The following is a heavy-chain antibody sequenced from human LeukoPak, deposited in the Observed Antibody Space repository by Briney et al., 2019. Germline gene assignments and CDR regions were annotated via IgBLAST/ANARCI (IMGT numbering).Heavy chain of an antibody. D-gene: IGHD1-26*01. CDR2: IYYSGST. Sequence: SETLSLTCTVSGGSISSGGYYWSWIRQHPGKGLEWIGYIYYSGSTYYNPSLKSRVTISVDTSKNQFSLKLSSVTAADTAVYYCARGLGGVGATPNFYYYYYMDVWGKGTTVTVSS. CDR3: ARGLGGVGATPNFYYYYYMDV. CDR1: GGSISSGGYY. V-gene: IGHV4-31*03. J-gene: IGHJ6*03.